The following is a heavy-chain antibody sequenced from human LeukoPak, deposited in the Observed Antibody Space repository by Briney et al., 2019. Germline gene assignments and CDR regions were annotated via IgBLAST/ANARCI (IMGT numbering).Heavy chain of an antibody. V-gene: IGHV3-7*01. CDR1: GFTFSSYG. CDR2: IKQDGSEK. D-gene: IGHD3-22*01. J-gene: IGHJ6*03. CDR3: ARAQRPYYYDAGYYYYYYMDV. Sequence: GGSLRLSCAASGFTFSSYGMSWVRQAPGKGLEWVANIKQDGSEKYYVDSVKGRFTISRDNAKNSLYLQMNSLRAEDTAVYYCARAQRPYYYDAGYYYYYYMDVWGKGTTVTVSS.